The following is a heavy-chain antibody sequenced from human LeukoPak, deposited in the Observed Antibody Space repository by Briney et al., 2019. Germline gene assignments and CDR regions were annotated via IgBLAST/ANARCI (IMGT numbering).Heavy chain of an antibody. CDR3: AKEEGTTVTTFDY. CDR2: ISSSSTYI. Sequence: GGSLRLSCAASGLTFSSYWMNWVRQAPGKGLEWVSSISSSSTYIYYADSVKGRFTISRDNAENSLFLQMNSLRAEDTAVYYCAKEEGTTVTTFDYWGQGTLVTVSS. J-gene: IGHJ4*02. V-gene: IGHV3-21*01. D-gene: IGHD4-17*01. CDR1: GLTFSSYW.